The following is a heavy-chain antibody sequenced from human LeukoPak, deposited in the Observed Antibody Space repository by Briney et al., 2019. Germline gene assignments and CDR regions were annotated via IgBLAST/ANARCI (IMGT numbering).Heavy chain of an antibody. J-gene: IGHJ3*02. CDR1: GYTFTGYY. Sequence: VASVKVSCKASGYTFTGYYMHWVRQAPGQGLEWMGWINPNSGGTNYAQKFQGRVTMTRDTSISTAYMELSRLRSDDTAVYYCARDSGSYGSRSADAFDIWGQGTMVTVSS. CDR3: ARDSGSYGSRSADAFDI. CDR2: INPNSGGT. D-gene: IGHD1-26*01. V-gene: IGHV1-2*02.